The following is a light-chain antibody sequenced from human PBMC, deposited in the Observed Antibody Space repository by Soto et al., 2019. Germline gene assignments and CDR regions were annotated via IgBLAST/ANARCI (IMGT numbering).Light chain of an antibody. Sequence: EIVLTQSPGTLSLSPGERATLSCRASQSLGSTYLAWYQQKPGQAPRLLIYDASSRATDIPDRFSGSGSGTDFSLTITRLEPEDFAVYHCQQYGRSPFTFGQGTRLEIK. CDR2: DAS. J-gene: IGKJ5*01. CDR1: QSLGSTY. CDR3: QQYGRSPFT. V-gene: IGKV3-20*01.